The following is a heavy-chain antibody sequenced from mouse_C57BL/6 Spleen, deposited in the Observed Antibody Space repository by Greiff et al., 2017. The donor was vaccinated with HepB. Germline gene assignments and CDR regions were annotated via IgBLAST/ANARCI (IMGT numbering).Heavy chain of an antibody. Sequence: QVQLQQSGAELMKPGASVKLSCKATGYTFTGYWIEWVKQRPGHGLEWIGEILPGSGGTNYNEKFKGKATFTADTSSNTAYMQLSSLTTEDSAIYYCAREGNDGYSYFDYWGQGTTLTVSS. J-gene: IGHJ2*01. D-gene: IGHD2-3*01. CDR3: AREGNDGYSYFDY. CDR2: ILPGSGGT. V-gene: IGHV1-9*01. CDR1: GYTFTGYW.